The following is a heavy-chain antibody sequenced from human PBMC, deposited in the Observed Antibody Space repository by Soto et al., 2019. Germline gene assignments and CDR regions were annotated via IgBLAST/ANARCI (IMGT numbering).Heavy chain of an antibody. CDR1: GGSISSYY. J-gene: IGHJ4*02. V-gene: IGHV4-59*01. CDR2: IYYSGST. Sequence: SETLSLTCTVSGGSISSYYWSWIRQPPGKGLEWIGYIYYSGSTNYNPSLKSRVTISVDTSKNQFSLKLSSVTAADTAVYYCARMSHDSELDDYGSSGYNGAIDYWGQGTLVTVSS. CDR3: ARMSHDSELDDYGSSGYNGAIDY. D-gene: IGHD3-22*01.